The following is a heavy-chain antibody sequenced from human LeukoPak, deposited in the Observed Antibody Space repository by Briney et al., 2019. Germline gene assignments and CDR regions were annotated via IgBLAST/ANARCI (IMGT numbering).Heavy chain of an antibody. V-gene: IGHV3-48*01. Sequence: GGSLRLSCAASGFTFSRYSMNWVRQAPGKGLEWVSYISDSGNTIHYADSVKGRFTISRDNAKNSLFLQMDSLRVEDTSVFYCARDQGGYNYGRGYFDYWGRGTLVTVSS. CDR3: ARDQGGYNYGRGYFDY. CDR1: GFTFSRYS. CDR2: ISDSGNTI. J-gene: IGHJ4*02. D-gene: IGHD5-24*01.